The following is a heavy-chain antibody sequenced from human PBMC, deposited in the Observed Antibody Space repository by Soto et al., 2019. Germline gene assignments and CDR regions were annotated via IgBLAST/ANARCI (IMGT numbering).Heavy chain of an antibody. D-gene: IGHD3-16*02. CDR1: GGTFSSYA. J-gene: IGHJ6*02. Sequence: SVKVSCKASGGTFSSYAISWVRQAPGQGLEWMGGIIPIFGTANYAQKFQGRVTITADESTSTAYMELSSLRSEDTAVYYCARVVIASRDHYYYYGMDVWGQGTTVTVSS. CDR3: ARVVIASRDHYYYYGMDV. V-gene: IGHV1-69*13. CDR2: IIPIFGTA.